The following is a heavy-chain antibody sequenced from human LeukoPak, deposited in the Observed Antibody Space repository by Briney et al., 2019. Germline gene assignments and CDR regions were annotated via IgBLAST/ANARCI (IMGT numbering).Heavy chain of an antibody. V-gene: IGHV3-23*01. CDR1: GFTFDNYR. CDR3: TKRVRYGGTWDHFAD. D-gene: IGHD6-13*01. J-gene: IGHJ4*02. Sequence: PAGGSLRLSCAASGFTFDNYRMSWVRQAPGKGLEWVSTVNAEGGNTYYADSVKGRFTISRDNSKSTLILQMNSLRVEYTALYYCTKRVRYGGTWDHFADWGQGTLVTVSS. CDR2: VNAEGGNT.